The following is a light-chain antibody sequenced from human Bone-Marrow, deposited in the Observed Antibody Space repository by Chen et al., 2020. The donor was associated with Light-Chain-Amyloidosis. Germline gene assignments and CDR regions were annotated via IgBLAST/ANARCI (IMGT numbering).Light chain of an antibody. V-gene: IGLV3-21*02. CDR1: NIGSTS. CDR2: DDS. Sequence: SYVLTQPSSVSVAPGQTATIACGGNNIGSTSVHWYQQTPGQAPLLVVYDDSDRPSGIPERWSVDNSGNTATLTIIRVEAGDEADYYCQVWDRSSDRPVFGGGTKLTVI. J-gene: IGLJ3*02. CDR3: QVWDRSSDRPV.